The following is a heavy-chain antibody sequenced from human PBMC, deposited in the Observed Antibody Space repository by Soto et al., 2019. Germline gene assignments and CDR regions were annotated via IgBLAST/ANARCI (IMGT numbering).Heavy chain of an antibody. Sequence: LSLTCTVSGDSVTSVSDYWSWIRQPPGKGLEWIGYIYYSGSADYNPSLGSRVTISIDTSKNQFSLKLTSVTAADTAVYYCARGVGFGYYYYHMDLWGQGTTVTVSS. CDR3: ARGVGFGYYYYHMDL. V-gene: IGHV4-61*01. CDR2: IYYSGSA. CDR1: GDSVTSVSDY. J-gene: IGHJ6*02. D-gene: IGHD3-10*01.